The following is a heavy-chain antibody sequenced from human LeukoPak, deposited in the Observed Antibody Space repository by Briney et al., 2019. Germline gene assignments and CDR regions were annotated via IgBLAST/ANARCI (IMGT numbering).Heavy chain of an antibody. CDR3: ASLGSSGYSNYFHY. Sequence: GASVKVSCRASGYTFTGYYMHWVRQAPGQGLEWMGWINPNSGGTNYAQKFQGRVTMTRDTSISTAYMELSRLRSDDTAVYYCASLGSSGYSNYFHYWGQGTLVTVSS. V-gene: IGHV1-2*02. CDR2: INPNSGGT. J-gene: IGHJ4*02. D-gene: IGHD4-11*01. CDR1: GYTFTGYY.